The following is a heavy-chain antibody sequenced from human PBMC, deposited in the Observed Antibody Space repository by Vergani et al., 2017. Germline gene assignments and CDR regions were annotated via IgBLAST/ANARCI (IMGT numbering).Heavy chain of an antibody. J-gene: IGHJ6*03. CDR2: ISSSSSYI. CDR1: GFTFSSYS. D-gene: IGHD4-11*01. CDR3: ARDPSDYRGGWDYYMDV. V-gene: IGHV3-21*01. Sequence: EVQLLESGGGLVQPGGSLRLSCAASGFTFSSYSMNWVRQAPGKGLEWVSSISSSSSYIYYADSVKGRFTISRDNAKNSLYLQMNSLRAEDTAVYYCARDPSDYRGGWDYYMDVWGKGTTVTVSS.